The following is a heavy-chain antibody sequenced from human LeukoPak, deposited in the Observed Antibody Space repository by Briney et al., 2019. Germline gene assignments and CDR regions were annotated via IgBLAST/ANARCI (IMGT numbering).Heavy chain of an antibody. CDR3: ARRVRPTMPFDY. CDR1: GGSFSGYY. D-gene: IGHD2-2*01. J-gene: IGHJ4*02. V-gene: IGHV4-34*01. CDR2: INHSGST. Sequence: SETLSLTCAVYGGSFSGYYWSWIRQPPGKGLEWIGEINHSGSTNYNPSLKSRVTISVDTSKNQFSLKLSSVTAADTAVYYCARRVRPTMPFDYWGQGTLVTVSS.